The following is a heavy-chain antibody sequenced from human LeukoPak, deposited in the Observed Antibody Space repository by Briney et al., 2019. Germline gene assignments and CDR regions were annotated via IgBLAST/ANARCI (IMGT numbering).Heavy chain of an antibody. D-gene: IGHD6-19*01. Sequence: SETLSLTCAVSGYSISSSYYWGWIRQPPGKGLEWIGTIYHSGSTHYNPSLKSRVTLSVDTSKNQFSLKLRSVTAADTAVYYCAREGQWLVRYWGQGTLVTVSS. CDR3: AREGQWLVRY. J-gene: IGHJ4*02. CDR1: GYSISSSYY. CDR2: IYHSGST. V-gene: IGHV4-38-2*02.